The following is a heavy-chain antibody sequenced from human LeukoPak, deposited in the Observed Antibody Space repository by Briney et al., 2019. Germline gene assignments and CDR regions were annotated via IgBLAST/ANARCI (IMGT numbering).Heavy chain of an antibody. D-gene: IGHD3-10*01. CDR3: ARVRRRGLWFGELLRGGYFDY. Sequence: SETLSLTCAVYGGSFIGYYWSWIRQPPGKGLEWIGEINHSGSTNYNPSLKSRVTISVDTSKNQFSLKLSSVTAADTAVYYCARVRRRGLWFGELLRGGYFDYWGQGTLVTVSS. V-gene: IGHV4-34*01. CDR1: GGSFIGYY. CDR2: INHSGST. J-gene: IGHJ4*02.